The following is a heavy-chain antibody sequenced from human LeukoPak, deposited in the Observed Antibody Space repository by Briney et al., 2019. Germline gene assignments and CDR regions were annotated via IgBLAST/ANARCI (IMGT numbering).Heavy chain of an antibody. CDR1: GGSINAFY. V-gene: IGHV4-4*08. D-gene: IGHD5-18*01. CDR3: ARQPANTAAFDV. CDR2: VRANGEN. Sequence: SGTLSLTCTVSGGSINAFYWSWIRQPPGKGLEWIAYVRANGENNYNPSLKSRVAISLDTANSQISLRLNFVTAADTAIYYGARQPANTAAFDVWGQGTMVTVSS. J-gene: IGHJ3*01.